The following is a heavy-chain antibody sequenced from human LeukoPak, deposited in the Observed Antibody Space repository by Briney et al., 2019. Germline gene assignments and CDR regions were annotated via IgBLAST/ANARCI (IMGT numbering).Heavy chain of an antibody. CDR2: IKHDGSEK. Sequence: GGSLRLSCAASGFIFSSYWMSWVRQAPGKGLEWVANIKHDGSEKYYVDSVKGRFTISRDNAKNSLYLQMNSLRAEDTAVYYCARDNRSPIHFDLWGRGTLVTVSS. J-gene: IGHJ2*01. D-gene: IGHD1-14*01. CDR1: GFIFSSYW. V-gene: IGHV3-7*01. CDR3: ARDNRSPIHFDL.